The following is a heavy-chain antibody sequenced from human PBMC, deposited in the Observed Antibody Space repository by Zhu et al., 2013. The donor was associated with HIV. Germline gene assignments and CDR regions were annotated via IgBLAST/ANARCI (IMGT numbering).Heavy chain of an antibody. D-gene: IGHD3-3*01. Sequence: QVQLVQSGAEVKKPGASVKVSCKASGHTFTTYGVNWVRQAPGQGLEWMGWISGYNGNTNYAQKFQGRVTMTTDTSTTTAYMELRSLTSDDTAVYYCARDVSQHYDFWSGYSDYWGQGTLVSVSS. J-gene: IGHJ4*02. CDR2: ISGYNGNT. CDR3: ARDVSQHYDFWSGYSDY. V-gene: IGHV1-18*01. CDR1: GHTFTTYG.